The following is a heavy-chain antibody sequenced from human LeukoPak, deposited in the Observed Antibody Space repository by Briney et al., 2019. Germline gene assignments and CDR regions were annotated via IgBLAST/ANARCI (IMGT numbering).Heavy chain of an antibody. J-gene: IGHJ3*02. CDR1: GFTFSGSA. CDR3: TTHLGYCSGGSCYSGAFDI. D-gene: IGHD2-15*01. CDR2: IRSKANSYAT. Sequence: GGPLKLSCAASGFTFSGSAMHWVRQASGKGLEWVGRIRSKANSYATAYAASVKGRFTISRDDSKNTAYLQMNSLKTEDTAVYYCTTHLGYCSGGSCYSGAFDIWGQGTMVTVSS. V-gene: IGHV3-73*01.